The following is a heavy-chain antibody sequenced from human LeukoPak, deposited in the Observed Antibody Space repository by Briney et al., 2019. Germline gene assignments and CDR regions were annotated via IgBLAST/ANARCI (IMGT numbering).Heavy chain of an antibody. V-gene: IGHV4-30-4*01. CDR1: GGSISSGDYY. CDR3: ASWLVVPAAIDY. J-gene: IGHJ4*02. Sequence: SETLSLTCTVSGGSISSGDYYWSWIRQPPGKGLEWIGYIYYSGTTFYNPSLKSRVIISLDTSKNQFSLRLSSVTAADTAVYYCASWLVVPAAIDYWGQGTLATVSS. CDR2: IYYSGTT. D-gene: IGHD2-2*02.